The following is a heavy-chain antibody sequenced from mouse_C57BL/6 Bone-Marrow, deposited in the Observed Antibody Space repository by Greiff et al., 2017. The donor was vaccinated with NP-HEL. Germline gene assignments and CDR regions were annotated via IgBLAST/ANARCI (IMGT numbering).Heavy chain of an antibody. D-gene: IGHD1-1*01. CDR1: GYTFTSYW. CDR2: IDPSDSYT. CDR3: ARPLTTEERYFDV. V-gene: IGHV1-50*01. Sequence: QVQLQQPGAELVKPGASVKLSCKASGYTFTSYWMQWVKQRPGQGLEWIGEIDPSDSYTNYNQKFKGKATLTVDTSSSTAYMQLSSLTSEDSAVYYCARPLTTEERYFDVWGTGTTVTVSS. J-gene: IGHJ1*03.